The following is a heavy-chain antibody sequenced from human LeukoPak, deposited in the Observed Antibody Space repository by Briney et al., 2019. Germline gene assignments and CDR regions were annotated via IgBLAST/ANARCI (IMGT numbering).Heavy chain of an antibody. CDR1: GFTVSSNY. V-gene: IGHV3-66*01. J-gene: IGHJ4*02. CDR3: ARTRGDTYYFDY. CDR2: IYSGGST. Sequence: GVSLRLSGAASGFTVSSNYMSWVRQAPGKGLEGFSGIYSGGSTYYDDSVKDRFTISRDNSKNTLYLQMNSLRAADTAVYYCARTRGDTYYFDYWGQGTLVTVSS. D-gene: IGHD3-16*01.